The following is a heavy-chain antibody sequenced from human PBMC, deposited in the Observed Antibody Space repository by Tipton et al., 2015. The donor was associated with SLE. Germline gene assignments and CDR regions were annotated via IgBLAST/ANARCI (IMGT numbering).Heavy chain of an antibody. CDR3: ARTLDVLDP. D-gene: IGHD2-2*03. CDR2: LDISGST. CDR1: VGSISSGVYY. J-gene: IGHJ3*01. V-gene: IGHV4-61*02. Sequence: TLSLTCTVSVGSISSGVYYWTWIRQPAGKGLEWIGRLDISGSTNYKPSLNSRVTISMYTSKNQFSLKLTAVTAADTAVYYCARTLDVLDPRGQGTMFTVSS.